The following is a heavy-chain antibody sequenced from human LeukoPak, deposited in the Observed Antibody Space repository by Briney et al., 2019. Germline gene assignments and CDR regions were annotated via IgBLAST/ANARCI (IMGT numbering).Heavy chain of an antibody. J-gene: IGHJ4*02. V-gene: IGHV3-23*01. CDR3: AKDQGAVVTASLDY. Sequence: PGGSLRPSCAASGFTFSNYAMSWVRQAPGKGLEWVSCISGTGGNRHYADSVKGRFTISRDNSKNTLDLQMNSLRAEDTAVYYCAKDQGAVVTASLDYWGQGNLVTVSS. D-gene: IGHD2-21*02. CDR2: ISGTGGNR. CDR1: GFTFSNYA.